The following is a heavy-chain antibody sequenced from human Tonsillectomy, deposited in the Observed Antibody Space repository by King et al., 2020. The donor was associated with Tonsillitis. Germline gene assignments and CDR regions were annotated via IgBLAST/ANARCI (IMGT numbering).Heavy chain of an antibody. CDR3: ASRGITVFGGGYYFDY. D-gene: IGHD3-3*01. V-gene: IGHV1-69*01. J-gene: IGHJ4*02. CDR2: IIPIFGTA. Sequence: VQLVESGAEVKKPGSSVKVSCTASGGTFSSYAISWVRQAPGQGLEWMGGIIPIFGTANYAQKFQGRVTITADESTSTAYMELSSLRSEDTAVYYCASRGITVFGGGYYFDYWGQGTLVTVSS. CDR1: GGTFSSYA.